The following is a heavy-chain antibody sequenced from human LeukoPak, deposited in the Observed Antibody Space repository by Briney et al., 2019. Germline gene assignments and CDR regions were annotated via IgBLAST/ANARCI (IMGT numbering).Heavy chain of an antibody. CDR3: ASPYSVFDY. J-gene: IGHJ4*02. CDR1: GFTFSSYG. Sequence: PGGSLRLSCAASGFTFSSYGMHWVRQVPGKGLEWVAVIWYDGSNKYYADSVKGRFTISRDNSKNTLYLQMNSLRAEDTAVYYCASPYSVFDYWGQGTLVTVSS. CDR2: IWYDGSNK. V-gene: IGHV3-33*01. D-gene: IGHD5/OR15-5a*01.